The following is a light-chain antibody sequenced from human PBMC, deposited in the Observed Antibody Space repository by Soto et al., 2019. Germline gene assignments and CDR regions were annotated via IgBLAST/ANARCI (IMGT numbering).Light chain of an antibody. CDR3: HQYKTYST. Sequence: DIQLTQSPSTLSASVGDRVTITCRASQSLNNRLAWYQQKPGKAPKLLIYDASTLESGVSSRFSGTGSETECTLTFTDLQADDLATYFCHQYKTYSTFGQGTKVEIK. J-gene: IGKJ1*01. V-gene: IGKV1-5*01. CDR2: DAS. CDR1: QSLNNR.